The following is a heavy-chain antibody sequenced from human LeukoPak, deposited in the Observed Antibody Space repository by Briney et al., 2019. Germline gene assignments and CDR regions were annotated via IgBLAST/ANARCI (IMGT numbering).Heavy chain of an antibody. V-gene: IGHV1-69*05. Sequence: SVKVSCKASGGTFSSYAISWVRQAPGQGLGWMGGIIPIFGTANYAQKFQGRVTITTDESTSTAYMELSSLRSEDTAVYYCARVASYPTRRDGYNSAHWANFDYWGQGTLVTVSS. D-gene: IGHD5-24*01. J-gene: IGHJ4*02. CDR2: IIPIFGTA. CDR3: ARVASYPTRRDGYNSAHWANFDY. CDR1: GGTFSSYA.